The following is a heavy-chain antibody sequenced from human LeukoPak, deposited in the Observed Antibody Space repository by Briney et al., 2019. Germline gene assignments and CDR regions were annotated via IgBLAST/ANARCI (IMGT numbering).Heavy chain of an antibody. D-gene: IGHD3-22*01. CDR3: ARAPASGYYGY. Sequence: PGGSLRLSCAASGFTFSSNYMSWVRQAPGKGLEGVSVIYSGGSTYYADSVKGRFTISRDNSKTTLYLQMNSLRAEDTAVYYCARAPASGYYGYWGQGTLVTVSS. V-gene: IGHV3-66*01. CDR2: IYSGGST. CDR1: GFTFSSNY. J-gene: IGHJ4*02.